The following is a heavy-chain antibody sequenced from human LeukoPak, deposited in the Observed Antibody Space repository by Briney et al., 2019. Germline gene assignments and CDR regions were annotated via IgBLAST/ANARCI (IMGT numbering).Heavy chain of an antibody. D-gene: IGHD2-2*01. J-gene: IGHJ4*02. CDR1: GFTFSSYA. CDR3: ASLIECGSTSCHGGNYYFDY. V-gene: IGHV3-23*01. CDR2: ISGSGGST. Sequence: PGGSLRLSCAASGFTFSSYAMSWVRQAPGKGLEWVSAISGSGGSTYYADSVKGRFTISRDNSKNTLYLQMNSLRAEDTAVYYCASLIECGSTSCHGGNYYFDYWGQGTLVTVSS.